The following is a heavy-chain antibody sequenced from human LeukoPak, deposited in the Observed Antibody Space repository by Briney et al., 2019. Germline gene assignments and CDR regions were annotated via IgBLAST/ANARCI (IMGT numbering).Heavy chain of an antibody. CDR1: GVAVSSYA. D-gene: IGHD2-2*01. V-gene: IGHV3-23*01. J-gene: IGHJ4*02. CDR3: ATQVVPAVTAPTLNFQL. Sequence: PGWSLSLSRATSGVAVSSYAMSWGRRPLGKELEWVSAISGSGGSTYYADSVKGRFTISRDNSKNTLYLQMNSLRAEDTAVYYCATQVVPAVTAPTLNFQLWGEGTRVPVPS. CDR2: ISGSGGST.